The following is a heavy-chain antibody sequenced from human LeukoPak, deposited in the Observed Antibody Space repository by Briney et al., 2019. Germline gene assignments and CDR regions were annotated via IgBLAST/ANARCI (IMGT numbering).Heavy chain of an antibody. D-gene: IGHD3-22*01. Sequence: PSETLSLTCAVSGYSISSSNWWGWIRQPPGKGLEWIGYIYYSGSTYYNPSLKSRVTMSVDTSKNQFSLKLSSVTAVDTAVYYCARTYYYDSSGYYFPGAFDIWAKGQWSPSLQ. J-gene: IGHJ3*02. CDR3: ARTYYYDSSGYYFPGAFDI. CDR2: IYYSGST. V-gene: IGHV4-28*01. CDR1: GYSISSSNW.